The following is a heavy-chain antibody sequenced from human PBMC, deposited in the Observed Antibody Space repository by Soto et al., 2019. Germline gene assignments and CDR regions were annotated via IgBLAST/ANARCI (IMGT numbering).Heavy chain of an antibody. J-gene: IGHJ6*02. CDR2: ISSSSSTI. CDR3: ARDGVGADYYYYGMDV. D-gene: IGHD1-26*01. CDR1: GFTFSSYS. Sequence: EVQLVESGGGLVQPGGSLRLSCAASGFTFSSYSMNWVRQAPGKGLEWVSYISSSSSTIYYADSVKGRFTISRDNAKNSLYRQMNSLRAEDTAVYYCARDGVGADYYYYGMDVWGQGTTVTVSS. V-gene: IGHV3-48*01.